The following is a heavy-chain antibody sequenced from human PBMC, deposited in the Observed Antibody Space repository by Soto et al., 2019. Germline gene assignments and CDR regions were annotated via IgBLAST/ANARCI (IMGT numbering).Heavy chain of an antibody. CDR1: DGSVSSYY. CDR3: ARVYGDCFDY. Sequence: PSETLSLTCTVSDGSVSSYYWSWIRQPPGKGLECIGYISYSGSTNYNPSLKNRVTISIDTSKNQFSLKLSSVTAADTAVYYCARVYGDCFDYWGQGTLVTVSS. D-gene: IGHD4-17*01. CDR2: ISYSGST. J-gene: IGHJ4*02. V-gene: IGHV4-59*02.